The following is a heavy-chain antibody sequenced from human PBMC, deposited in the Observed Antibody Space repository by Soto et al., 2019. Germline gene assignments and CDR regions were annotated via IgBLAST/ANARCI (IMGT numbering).Heavy chain of an antibody. Sequence: PGGSLRLSCVTSGFSFSPYAMSWVRQAPGKGLEWVSGISGSGSNTYYADSVKGRFTISRDNSRNTMFLQMKSLRAEDAAIYFCPRGVQLYFDSWGQGPLVVVSS. CDR3: PRGVQLYFDS. D-gene: IGHD3-16*01. CDR2: ISGSGSNT. CDR1: GFSFSPYA. V-gene: IGHV3-23*01. J-gene: IGHJ4*02.